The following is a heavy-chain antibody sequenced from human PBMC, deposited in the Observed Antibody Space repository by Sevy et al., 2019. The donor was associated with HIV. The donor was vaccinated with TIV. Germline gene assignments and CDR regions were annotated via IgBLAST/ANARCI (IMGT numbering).Heavy chain of an antibody. V-gene: IGHV3-23*01. J-gene: IGHJ4*02. CDR3: AREGCTKPHDY. CDR2: LSFGCGEI. D-gene: IGHD2-8*01. CDR1: AFTFSKYS. Sequence: GRSLRLSCAASAFTFSKYSMSWVRQPPGKGLEWVSTLSFGCGEINYADSVKGRFTISRDNSKSSVYLQMNNLRPEDTAVYYCAREGCTKPHDYWGQGTLVTVSS.